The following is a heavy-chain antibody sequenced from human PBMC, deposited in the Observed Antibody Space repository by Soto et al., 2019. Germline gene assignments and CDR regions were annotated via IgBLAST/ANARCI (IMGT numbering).Heavy chain of an antibody. CDR2: IYTSGNT. D-gene: IGHD1-1*01. CDR3: AREDQLGHFDY. CDR1: GGSIIGYF. V-gene: IGHV4-4*07. J-gene: IGHJ4*02. Sequence: GPGPVPPSETLSLTCTVSGGSIIGYFWSWVRQPAGKGLEWIGRIYTSGNTDYNPSLKSRVTLSSDKYENLLSLKVTSVTAADTAVYFCAREDQLGHFDYWGQGALVTVSS.